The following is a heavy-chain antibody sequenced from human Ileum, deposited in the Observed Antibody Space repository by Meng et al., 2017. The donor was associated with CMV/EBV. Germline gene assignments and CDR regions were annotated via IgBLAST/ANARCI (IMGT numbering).Heavy chain of an antibody. CDR1: GFTFSSSA. CDR2: IGASGDPT. V-gene: IGHV3-23*01. Sequence: RLSCTASGFTFSSSAMSWVRQTPGRGLEWVSSIGASGDPTFYADSVKGRFTISRDNSKSTLYLQMNSLRAEDTAVYFCARGDYSFDYWGQGTLVTVSS. J-gene: IGHJ4*02. D-gene: IGHD4-11*01. CDR3: ARGDYSFDY.